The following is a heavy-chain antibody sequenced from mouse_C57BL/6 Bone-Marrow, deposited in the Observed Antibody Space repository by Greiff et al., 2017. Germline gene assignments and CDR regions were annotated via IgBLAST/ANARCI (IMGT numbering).Heavy chain of an antibody. D-gene: IGHD1-1*02. CDR3: ARSSYYGTPFAY. CDR2: IYPGGGYT. V-gene: IGHV1-63*01. Sequence: VQLQESGAELVRPGTSVKMSCKASGYTFTNYWIGWAKQRPGHGLEWIGDIYPGGGYTNYNEKFKGKATLTADKSSSTAYMQFSSLTSEDSAIYYGARSSYYGTPFAYWGQGTLVTVSA. J-gene: IGHJ3*01. CDR1: GYTFTNYW.